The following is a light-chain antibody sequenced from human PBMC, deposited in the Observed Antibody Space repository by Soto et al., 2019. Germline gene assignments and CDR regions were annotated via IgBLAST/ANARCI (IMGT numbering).Light chain of an antibody. Sequence: QSVLAQPPSVSAAPGQKVTISCSGSSSNIGNNYVSWYQQLPGTAPKLLIFENNKRPSGIPDRFSGSKSGTSATLTISGLQTEDEADYYCASHTTSNTRVFGTGTKVTVL. J-gene: IGLJ1*01. V-gene: IGLV1-51*02. CDR3: ASHTTSNTRV. CDR2: ENN. CDR1: SSNIGNNY.